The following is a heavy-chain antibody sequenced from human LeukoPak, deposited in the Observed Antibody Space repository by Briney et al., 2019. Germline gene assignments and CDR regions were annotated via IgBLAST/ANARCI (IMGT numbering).Heavy chain of an antibody. J-gene: IGHJ3*02. V-gene: IGHV4-59*01. D-gene: IGHD3-22*01. Sequence: SETLSLTCTVSGGSISTYYWSWIRQPPGKGLEWIGYINYTGSTNYNASLKSRVTISLDTSKNQFSLKLTSVTAADTAVYYCARDIIPLYYDSSGYPSPDAFDIWGQGTMVTVSS. CDR1: GGSISTYY. CDR2: INYTGST. CDR3: ARDIIPLYYDSSGYPSPDAFDI.